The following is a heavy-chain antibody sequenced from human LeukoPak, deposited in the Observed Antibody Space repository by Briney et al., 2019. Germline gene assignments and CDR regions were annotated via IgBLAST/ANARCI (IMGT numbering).Heavy chain of an antibody. J-gene: IGHJ4*02. CDR2: FDPEDGET. D-gene: IGHD3-10*01. Sequence: ASVKVSCKASGYTPTELSMHWVRQAPGKGLGWMGGFDPEDGETIYAQKFQGRVTMTEDTSTDTAYMELSSLRSEDTAVYYCATENSRSGGSGSYYFDYWGQGTLVTVSS. CDR3: ATENSRSGGSGSYYFDY. CDR1: GYTPTELS. V-gene: IGHV1-24*01.